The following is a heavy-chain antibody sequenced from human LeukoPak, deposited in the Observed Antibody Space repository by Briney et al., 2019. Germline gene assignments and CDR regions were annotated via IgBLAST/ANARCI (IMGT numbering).Heavy chain of an antibody. CDR3: AKAASSSWPSYYYGMDV. CDR2: ITGSGGNT. Sequence: GGSLRLSCAASGFIFSSYSMSWVRQAPGMGLEWVSVITGSGGNTYYADSVKGRFTISKNNSKNTVYLQMSSLRVDDTAVYYCAKAASSSWPSYYYGMDVWGQGTTVTVSS. J-gene: IGHJ6*02. V-gene: IGHV3-23*01. D-gene: IGHD6-13*01. CDR1: GFIFSSYS.